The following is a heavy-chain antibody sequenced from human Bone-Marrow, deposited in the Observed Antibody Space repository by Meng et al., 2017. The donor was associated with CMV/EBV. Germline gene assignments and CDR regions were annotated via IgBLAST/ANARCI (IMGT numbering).Heavy chain of an antibody. CDR2: IIPILGIA. CDR1: GGTFSSYT. CDR3: ESHPSQRAPYDY. D-gene: IGHD6-25*01. V-gene: IGHV1-69*02. J-gene: IGHJ4*02. Sequence: SVKVSCKASGGTFSSYTINWVRQAPGQGLEWMGRIIPILGIANYAQKFQGRVTITADTSTSTAYMELNSLRSEDTAVYYCESHPSQRAPYDYWGQGTLVTVSS.